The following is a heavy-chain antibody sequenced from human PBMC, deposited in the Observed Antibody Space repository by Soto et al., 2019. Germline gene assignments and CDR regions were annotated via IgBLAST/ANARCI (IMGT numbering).Heavy chain of an antibody. J-gene: IGHJ3*02. CDR2: IVVGSGNT. D-gene: IGHD5-12*01. CDR3: AADGDIVATILAFDI. Sequence: GASVKVSCKASGFTFTSSAVQWVRQARGQRLEWIGWIVVGSGNTNYAQKFQERVTITRDMSTSTAYMELSSLRSEDTAVYYCAADGDIVATILAFDIWGQGTMVTVSS. CDR1: GFTFTSSA. V-gene: IGHV1-58*01.